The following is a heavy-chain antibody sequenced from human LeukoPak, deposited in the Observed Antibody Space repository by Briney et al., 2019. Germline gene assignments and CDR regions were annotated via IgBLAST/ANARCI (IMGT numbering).Heavy chain of an antibody. J-gene: IGHJ4*02. V-gene: IGHV3-21*01. D-gene: IGHD3-22*01. CDR3: ARAFPYYYDSSGKVDY. CDR2: ISSSSSYI. Sequence: GGSLRLSCAASGFTFSSYSMNWVRQAPGKGLEWVSSISSSSSYIYYADSVKGRFTISRDNAKNSLYLQMNSLRAEDTAVYYCARAFPYYYDSSGKVDYWGQGTLVTVSS. CDR1: GFTFSSYS.